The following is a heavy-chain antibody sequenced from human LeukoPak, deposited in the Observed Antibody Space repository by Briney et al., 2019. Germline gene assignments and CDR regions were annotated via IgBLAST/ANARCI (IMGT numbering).Heavy chain of an antibody. V-gene: IGHV3-20*04. CDR3: ASNRYYYDSSGYTDGAFDI. J-gene: IGHJ3*02. CDR1: GFTFDDYG. CDR2: INWNGGST. D-gene: IGHD3-22*01. Sequence: GGSLRLSCAASGFTFDDYGMSWVRQAPGKGLEWVSGINWNGGSTSYADSVKGRFTISRDNAKNSLYLQMNSLRAEDTALYYCASNRYYYDSSGYTDGAFDIWGQGTMVTVSS.